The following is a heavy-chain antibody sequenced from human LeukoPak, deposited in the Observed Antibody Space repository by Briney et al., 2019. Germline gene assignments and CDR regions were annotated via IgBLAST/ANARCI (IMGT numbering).Heavy chain of an antibody. Sequence: SVKVSCKASGGTFSSYAISWVRQAPGQGLEWMGGIIPIFGTANYAQKFQGRVTITTDESTSTAYMELSSLRSEDTAVYYCARSPLIVGVPDAFDIWGQGTMVTVSS. CDR2: IIPIFGTA. J-gene: IGHJ3*02. D-gene: IGHD3-22*01. CDR3: ARSPLIVGVPDAFDI. CDR1: GGTFSSYA. V-gene: IGHV1-69*05.